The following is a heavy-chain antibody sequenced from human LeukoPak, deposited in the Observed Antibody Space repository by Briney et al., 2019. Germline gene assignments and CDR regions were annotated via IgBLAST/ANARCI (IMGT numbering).Heavy chain of an antibody. D-gene: IGHD2-21*01. CDR2: IYYSRST. CDR3: ARIPGYYYYYYMDV. V-gene: IGHV4-59*01. Sequence: SETLSLTCTVSGGSISSYYWSWIRQPPGKGLEWIGYIYYSRSTNYNPSLKSRVTISVDTSKNQFSLKLSSVTAADTAVYYCARIPGYYYYYYMDVWGKGTTVTVSS. CDR1: GGSISSYY. J-gene: IGHJ6*03.